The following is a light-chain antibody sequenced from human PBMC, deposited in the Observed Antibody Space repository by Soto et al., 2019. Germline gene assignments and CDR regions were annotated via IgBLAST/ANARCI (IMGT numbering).Light chain of an antibody. CDR3: QQSYSTLT. J-gene: IGKJ3*01. Sequence: IQMTQSPPSLSASVRDKVTISCRASQSISDYLSWYQQKPGKAPKLLIYGASTLHSGVPPRFSGTGYGTDFTLTISSLQPEDFATYYCQQSYSTLTFGPGTKVDIK. CDR1: QSISDY. V-gene: IGKV1-39*01. CDR2: GAS.